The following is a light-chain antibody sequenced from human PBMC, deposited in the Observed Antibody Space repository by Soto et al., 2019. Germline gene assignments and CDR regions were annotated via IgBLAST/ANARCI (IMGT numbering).Light chain of an antibody. J-gene: IGLJ1*01. Sequence: QLVLTQSSSASASLGSSVKLTCTLSSGHSSYIIAWHQQQPGKAPRYLMKLEGSGSYNKGSGVPDRFSGSSSGADRYLTISNLQSEDEADYYCETWDSNTHVFGTGPKVTVL. V-gene: IGLV4-60*03. CDR2: LEGSGSY. CDR1: SGHSSYI. CDR3: ETWDSNTHV.